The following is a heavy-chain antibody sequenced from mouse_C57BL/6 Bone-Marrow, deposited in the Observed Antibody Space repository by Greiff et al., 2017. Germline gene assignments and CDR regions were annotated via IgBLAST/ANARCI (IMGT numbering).Heavy chain of an antibody. CDR1: GFTFSSYG. D-gene: IGHD2-5*01. CDR2: ISSGGSYT. Sequence: VQVVESGGDLVKPGGSLKLSCAASGFTFSSYGMSWVRPTPDKRLEWVATISSGGSYTYYPASVKGRFTISRDNAKNTLYLQMSSLKSEDTAMYYCARQFSESNYDYFDYWGQGTTLTVSS. CDR3: ARQFSESNYDYFDY. V-gene: IGHV5-6*01. J-gene: IGHJ2*01.